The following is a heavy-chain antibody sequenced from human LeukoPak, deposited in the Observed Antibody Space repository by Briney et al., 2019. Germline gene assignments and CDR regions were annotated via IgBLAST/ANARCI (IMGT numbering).Heavy chain of an antibody. D-gene: IGHD2-2*01. CDR1: GGSISSYY. V-gene: IGHV4-59*12. CDR2: IYYSGST. Sequence: SETLSLTCTVSGGSISSYYWSWIRQPPGKGLEWIGYIYYSGSTNYNPSLKSRVTISVDTSKNQFSLKLRSVTAADTAVYYCARDVCGSASCYVDYWGQGTLVTVSS. CDR3: ARDVCGSASCYVDY. J-gene: IGHJ4*02.